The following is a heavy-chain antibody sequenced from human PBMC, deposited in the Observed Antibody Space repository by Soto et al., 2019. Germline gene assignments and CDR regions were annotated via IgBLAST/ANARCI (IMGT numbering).Heavy chain of an antibody. Sequence: GASVKVSCKAAGYTFTSYAMHWVRQAPGQRLEWMGWINAGNGNTKYSQKFQGRVTITRDTSASTAYMELSSLRSEDTAVYYCARGIWVATSASYYFDNWGQGTQVTVSS. V-gene: IGHV1-3*01. CDR1: GYTFTSYA. CDR3: ARGIWVATSASYYFDN. CDR2: INAGNGNT. J-gene: IGHJ4*02. D-gene: IGHD5-12*01.